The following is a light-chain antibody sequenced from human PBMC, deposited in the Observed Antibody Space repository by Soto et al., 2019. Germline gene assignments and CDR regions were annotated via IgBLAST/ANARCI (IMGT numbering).Light chain of an antibody. V-gene: IGKV1-5*01. CDR3: QQYHTYST. CDR1: QAISDW. Sequence: DIQMTQSPSTLSASVGDRVSITCRASQAISDWLAWYQQKPGQVPELLIFDVSTLESGVPSRFSGSRSGTEFTLTISSLQPDEFATYFCQQYHTYSTFGQGTKVEVK. CDR2: DVS. J-gene: IGKJ1*01.